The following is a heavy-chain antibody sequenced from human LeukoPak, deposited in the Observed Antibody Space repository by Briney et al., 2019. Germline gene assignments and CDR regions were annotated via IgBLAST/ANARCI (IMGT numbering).Heavy chain of an antibody. J-gene: IGHJ6*03. CDR2: IYYSGST. CDR3: ASTSGYSRDWYNSYYMDV. V-gene: IGHV4-39*07. Sequence: SETLSLTFTVSGGSISSSSYYWGWIRQPPGKGLEWIGSIYYSGSTNYNPSLKSRVTISIDTSKNQFSLKLSSVTAADTAVYYCASTSGYSRDWYNSYYMDVWGKGTTVTVSS. D-gene: IGHD6-19*01. CDR1: GGSISSSSYY.